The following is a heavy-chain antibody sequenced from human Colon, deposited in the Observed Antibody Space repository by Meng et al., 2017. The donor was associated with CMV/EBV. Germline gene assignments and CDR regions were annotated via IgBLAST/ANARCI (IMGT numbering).Heavy chain of an antibody. D-gene: IGHD6-6*01. Sequence: GESLKISCVASGFSFSDYGMNWVRQAPGKGPEWVSSISSRSSYIKYGDSVKGRFTISRDNDQNSVFLQMNSLRVEDTAFYYCMTPTGSSDYWGQGTLVTVSS. CDR3: MTPTGSSDY. V-gene: IGHV3-21*01. CDR1: GFSFSDYG. J-gene: IGHJ4*02. CDR2: ISSRSSYI.